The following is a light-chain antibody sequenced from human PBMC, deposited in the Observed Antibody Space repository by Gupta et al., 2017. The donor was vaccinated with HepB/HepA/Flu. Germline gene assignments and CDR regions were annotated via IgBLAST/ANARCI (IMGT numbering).Light chain of an antibody. CDR1: QDIRNY. J-gene: IGKJ2*01. CDR2: DAA. Sequence: DIEMTQSPSSLSASVGDRVTITCQANQDIRNYLNWYQQKPGKAPNLLIYDAANLETGVPSRFSGSGYVTYFTFTISSLQPEDIGTYYCQHYDNLPQYTFGQGTKLEIK. V-gene: IGKV1-33*01. CDR3: QHYDNLPQYT.